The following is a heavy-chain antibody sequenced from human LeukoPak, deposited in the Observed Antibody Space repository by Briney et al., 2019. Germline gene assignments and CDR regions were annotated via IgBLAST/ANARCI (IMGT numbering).Heavy chain of an antibody. V-gene: IGHV1-18*01. D-gene: IGHD6-6*01. Sequence: ASVKVSCKASGYTFTSYGISWVRQAPGQGLDWMGWINAYIGNTNYAQKHEGRVTMTTDTSTSTAYMELRSQRSDDTAVYYCARDRSRTSSFDYWGQGTLVTVSS. CDR3: ARDRSRTSSFDY. CDR1: GYTFTSYG. CDR2: INAYIGNT. J-gene: IGHJ4*02.